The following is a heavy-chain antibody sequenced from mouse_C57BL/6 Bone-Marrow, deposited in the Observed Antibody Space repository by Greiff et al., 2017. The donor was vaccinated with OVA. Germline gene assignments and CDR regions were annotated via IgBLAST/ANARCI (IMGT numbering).Heavy chain of an antibody. Sequence: EVKVVESGGGLVQPGGSLKLSCAASGFTFSDYYMYWVRQTPEKRLEWVAYISNGGGSTYYPDTVKGRFTISRDNAKNTLYLQMSRLKSEDTAMYYCARVDYYGSSPLAYWGQGTLVTVSA. CDR3: ARVDYYGSSPLAY. CDR1: GFTFSDYY. D-gene: IGHD1-1*01. V-gene: IGHV5-12*01. J-gene: IGHJ3*01. CDR2: ISNGGGST.